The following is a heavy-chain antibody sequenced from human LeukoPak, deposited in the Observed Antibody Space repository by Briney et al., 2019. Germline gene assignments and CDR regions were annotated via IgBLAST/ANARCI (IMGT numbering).Heavy chain of an antibody. CDR1: GGSMTNYY. CDR3: AREGAGSYGFRYIDV. J-gene: IGHJ6*03. V-gene: IGHV4-59*01. Sequence: PSETLSLTCTVSGGSMTNYYWTWIRQPPGEGLEWRAYIYYYGSTNYNPSLESRLTLTVDTSKNQFSLKLSSVTAADTAVYYCAREGAGSYGFRYIDVWGKGTTVTVS. CDR2: IYYYGST. D-gene: IGHD5-18*01.